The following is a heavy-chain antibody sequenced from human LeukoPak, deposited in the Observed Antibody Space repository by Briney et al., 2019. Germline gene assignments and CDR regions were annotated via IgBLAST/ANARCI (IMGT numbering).Heavy chain of an antibody. D-gene: IGHD4-17*01. V-gene: IGHV3-30*18. CDR3: AKRPSDYGDYVSYFDY. J-gene: IGHJ4*02. CDR2: ISDDGRRK. Sequence: GGSLRLSCAASGFSFISYGVHWVRQAPGKGLEWVGVISDDGRRKDYADSVKGRFTISRDNSKDTLYLQMNSLRAEDTAMYYCAKRPSDYGDYVSYFDYWGQGTLVTVSS. CDR1: GFSFISYG.